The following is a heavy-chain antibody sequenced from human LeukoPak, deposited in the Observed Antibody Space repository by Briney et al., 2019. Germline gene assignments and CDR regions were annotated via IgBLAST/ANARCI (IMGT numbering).Heavy chain of an antibody. J-gene: IGHJ4*02. CDR1: GFTVSSNY. Sequence: GGSLRLSCAASGFTVSSNYMSWVRQAPGKGLEWVSVIYSGGSTYYADSVKGRFTISRDNSKNTLYLQMNGLRAEDTAVYYCARGGFYVAARAFDYWGQGTLVTVSS. CDR2: IYSGGST. CDR3: ARGGFYVAARAFDY. D-gene: IGHD6-6*01. V-gene: IGHV3-53*01.